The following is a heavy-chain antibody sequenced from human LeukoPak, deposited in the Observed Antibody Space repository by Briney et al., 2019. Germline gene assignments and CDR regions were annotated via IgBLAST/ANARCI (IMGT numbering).Heavy chain of an antibody. CDR3: GKATAAYYGASPSSY. J-gene: IGHJ4*02. D-gene: IGHD4-17*01. V-gene: IGHV3-23*01. Sequence: GGSLRLSCATSGFTFTNYAMCWGREAPGKGLEWVSDTTGGGGGTYYVDSVKGRFTISKDNSKNTLHLQMDNLRAEDTADYFCGKATAAYYGASPSSYWGQGSLVAVSS. CDR2: TTGGGGGT. CDR1: GFTFTNYA.